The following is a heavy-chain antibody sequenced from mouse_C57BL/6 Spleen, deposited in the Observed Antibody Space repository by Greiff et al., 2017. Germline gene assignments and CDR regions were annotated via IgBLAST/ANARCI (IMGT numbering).Heavy chain of an antibody. V-gene: IGHV5-6*01. D-gene: IGHD4-1*01. Sequence: EVQVVESGGDLVKPGGSLKLSCAASGFTFSSYGMSWVRQTPDKRLEWVATISSGGSYTYYPDSVKGRFTISRDNAKNTLYLQMSSLKSEDTAMYYCARQGGSNWEYYFDYWGQGTTLTVSS. CDR3: ARQGGSNWEYYFDY. CDR2: ISSGGSYT. J-gene: IGHJ2*01. CDR1: GFTFSSYG.